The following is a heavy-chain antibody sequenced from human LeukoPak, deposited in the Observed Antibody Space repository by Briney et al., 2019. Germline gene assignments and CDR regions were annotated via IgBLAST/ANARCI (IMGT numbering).Heavy chain of an antibody. J-gene: IGHJ5*02. CDR1: GGSISSSGYY. D-gene: IGHD3-10*01. CDR2: IDYSGST. Sequence: SETLSLTCTVSGGSISSSGYYWGWIRQPPGKGLEWIGSIDYSGSTYYNSSLKSRVTISVDTSKNQFSLKLSSVTAADTAIYYCARGGYYGSGNDFRFDPWGQGTLVTVSS. V-gene: IGHV4-39*07. CDR3: ARGGYYGSGNDFRFDP.